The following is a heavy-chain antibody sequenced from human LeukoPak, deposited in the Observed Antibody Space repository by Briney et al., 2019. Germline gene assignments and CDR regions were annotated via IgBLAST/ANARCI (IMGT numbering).Heavy chain of an antibody. CDR1: GGTFSSYA. CDR2: IIPIFGTA. Sequence: SVKVSCKASGGTFSSYAISWVRQAPGQGLEWMGGIIPIFGTANYAQKFQGRVTITADKSTSTAYVELSSLRSEDTAVYYCARALAVAGRFDPWGQGTLVTVSS. CDR3: ARALAVAGRFDP. V-gene: IGHV1-69*06. D-gene: IGHD6-19*01. J-gene: IGHJ5*02.